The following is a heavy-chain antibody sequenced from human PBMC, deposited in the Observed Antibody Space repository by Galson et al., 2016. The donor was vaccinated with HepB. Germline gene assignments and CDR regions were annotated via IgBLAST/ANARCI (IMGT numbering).Heavy chain of an antibody. CDR3: ATEIPDFWSGYSDDSYGMDV. CDR1: GGTFSDYA. D-gene: IGHD3-3*01. J-gene: IGHJ6*02. V-gene: IGHV1-69*13. Sequence: SVKVSCKASGGTFSDYAISWVRQAPGLGLEWMGGIIPIIGTPKYAQKFQGRVTIIAEESTTTVYMQLSSLTSEDTAVYYCATEIPDFWSGYSDDSYGMDVWGQGTTVSVSS. CDR2: IIPIIGTP.